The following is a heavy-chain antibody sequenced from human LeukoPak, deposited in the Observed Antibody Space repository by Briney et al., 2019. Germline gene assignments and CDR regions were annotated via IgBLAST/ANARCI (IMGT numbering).Heavy chain of an antibody. CDR3: VRAPVHSSVSD. Sequence: GGSLRLSCAASGFTFSTYWMNWVRQAPGKGLEWVANINQDGSAKYYVDSMKGRFSISRDNANNSLYLQMNSLRAEDTAVYYCVRAPVHSSVSDWGQGTLVTVSA. J-gene: IGHJ4*02. V-gene: IGHV3-7*01. CDR2: INQDGSAK. D-gene: IGHD3-22*01. CDR1: GFTFSTYW.